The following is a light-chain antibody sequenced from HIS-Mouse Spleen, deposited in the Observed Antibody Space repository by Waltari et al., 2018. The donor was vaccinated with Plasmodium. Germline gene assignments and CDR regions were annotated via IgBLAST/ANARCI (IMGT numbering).Light chain of an antibody. CDR1: ALPKQY. J-gene: IGLJ2*01. V-gene: IGLV3-25*03. Sequence: SYELTQPPSVSVSPGQKARITCSGDALPKQYANCYQQKPGQAPVLVIYKDSERPSGIPVRFSGSSSGTTVTLTISGVQAEDEADYYCQSADSSGTYRVFGGGTKLTVL. CDR3: QSADSSGTYRV. CDR2: KDS.